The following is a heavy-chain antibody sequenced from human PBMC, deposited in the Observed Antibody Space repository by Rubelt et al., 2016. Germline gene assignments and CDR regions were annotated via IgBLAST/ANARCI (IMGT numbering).Heavy chain of an antibody. J-gene: IGHJ4*02. V-gene: IGHV3-23*01. CDR1: GFTFSSSA. CDR2: ISGSGGST. D-gene: IGHD6-13*01. CDR3: ATGDRSSSWYPFDY. Sequence: RLSCAASGFTFSSSAMNWVRQAPGKGLEWVSGISGSGGSTYYADSVKGRFTISRDNSKNTLFLQMNTLRAEDTAVYYCATGDRSSSWYPFDYWGQGTLVTVSS.